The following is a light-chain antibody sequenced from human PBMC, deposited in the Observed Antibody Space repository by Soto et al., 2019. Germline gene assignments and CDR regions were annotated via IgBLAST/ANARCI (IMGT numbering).Light chain of an antibody. J-gene: IGKJ1*01. V-gene: IGKV3-20*01. Sequence: EIVLTQSPGTLSLSPGERGTLSCRASQSVSSNYLAWYQQKPGQAPRLLIYSAFSSATGIPDRFSGSGSGTDFTLTISRLEPEDFAVYYCPYYGSSPWTFGQGTKVEIK. CDR3: PYYGSSPWT. CDR1: QSVSSNY. CDR2: SAF.